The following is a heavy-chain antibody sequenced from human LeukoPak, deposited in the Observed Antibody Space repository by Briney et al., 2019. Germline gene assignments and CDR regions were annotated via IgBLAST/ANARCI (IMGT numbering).Heavy chain of an antibody. J-gene: IGHJ4*02. CDR1: GFTFSSYA. Sequence: GGSLRLSCAASGFTFSSYAMSWARQAPGKGLEWVSYISSSGSTIYYADSVKGRFTISRDNAKNSLYLQKNSLRAEDTAVYYCVREPFHYYDSSGYYDYWGQGTLVTVSS. D-gene: IGHD3-22*01. CDR2: ISSSGSTI. V-gene: IGHV3-48*04. CDR3: VREPFHYYDSSGYYDY.